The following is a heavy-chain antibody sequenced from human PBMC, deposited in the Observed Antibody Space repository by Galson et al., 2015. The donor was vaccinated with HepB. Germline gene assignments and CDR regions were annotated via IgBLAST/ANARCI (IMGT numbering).Heavy chain of an antibody. CDR3: GRLERVDV. Sequence: SLRLSCAASGFTFSTSVMNWVRQTPGKGLEWVSTISGSGAGTNYADSVKGRFTISRDNSKNTAYLQMNSLRVEDTAVYYCGRLERVDVWGPGTTVTVSS. J-gene: IGHJ6*02. CDR2: ISGSGAGT. CDR1: GFTFSTSV. V-gene: IGHV3-23*01.